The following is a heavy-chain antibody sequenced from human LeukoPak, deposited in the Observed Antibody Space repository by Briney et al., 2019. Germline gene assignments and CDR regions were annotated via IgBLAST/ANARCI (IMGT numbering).Heavy chain of an antibody. CDR3: ASLNYYDSSGSGGADY. CDR1: GGSISSSSYY. CDR2: IYYSGST. D-gene: IGHD3-22*01. V-gene: IGHV4-39*07. Sequence: PSETLSLTCTVSGGSISSSSYYWGWIRQPPGKGLEWIGSIYYSGSTYYNPSLKSRVTISVDTSKNQFSLKLSSVTAADTAVYYCASLNYYDSSGSGGADYWGQGTLVTVSS. J-gene: IGHJ4*02.